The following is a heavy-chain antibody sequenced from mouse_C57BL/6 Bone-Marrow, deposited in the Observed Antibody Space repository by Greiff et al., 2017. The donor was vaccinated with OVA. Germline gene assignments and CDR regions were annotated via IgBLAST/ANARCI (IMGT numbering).Heavy chain of an antibody. Sequence: VQLQQPGAELVRPGSSVKLSCKASGYTFTSYWMDWVKQRPGQGLEWIGNIYPSDSETHYNQKFKDKATLTVDKSSSTAYMQLSSLTSEDSAVYYCARNFPDYNGSILAYWGQGTLVTVSA. CDR2: IYPSDSET. D-gene: IGHD1-1*01. CDR3: ARNFPDYNGSILAY. J-gene: IGHJ3*01. CDR1: GYTFTSYW. V-gene: IGHV1-61*01.